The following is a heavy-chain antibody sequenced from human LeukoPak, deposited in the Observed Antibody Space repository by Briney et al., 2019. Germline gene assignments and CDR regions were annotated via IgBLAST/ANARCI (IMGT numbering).Heavy chain of an antibody. CDR2: IYSAGFT. Sequence: PGGSLRLSCAASGFTVSSHSMSWVRQAPGKGLEWVSVIYSAGFTYYADSVKGRFAISRDNSKNTLYLQMNSLRAEDTDLYHCARADSNGWSNYWGQGTLVTVSA. V-gene: IGHV3-53*01. CDR3: ARADSNGWSNY. CDR1: GFTVSSHS. D-gene: IGHD6-19*01. J-gene: IGHJ4*02.